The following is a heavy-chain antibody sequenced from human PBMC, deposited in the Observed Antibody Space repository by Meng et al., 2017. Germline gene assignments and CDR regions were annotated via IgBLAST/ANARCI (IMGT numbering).Heavy chain of an antibody. CDR3: ARVGGGYAQVDYYFDA. V-gene: IGHV4-4*07. Sequence: GSLRLSCTVSGDSISSSYWSWIRQPAGKGPEWIGRIFSSGTTNYNPSLNSRVTMSIDTSRSQFSLRLTSVTAADTALYFCARVGGGYAQVDYYFDAWGQGRLVTVSS. J-gene: IGHJ4*02. D-gene: IGHD4-23*01. CDR2: IFSSGTT. CDR1: GDSISSSY.